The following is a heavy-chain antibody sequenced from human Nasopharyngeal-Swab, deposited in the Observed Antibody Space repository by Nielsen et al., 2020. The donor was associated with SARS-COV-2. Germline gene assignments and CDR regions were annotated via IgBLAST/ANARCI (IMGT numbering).Heavy chain of an antibody. J-gene: IGHJ6*03. V-gene: IGHV3-53*01. CDR3: AGAGPRAYYYPMDV. CDR2: IYSGGST. CDR1: GFTVSSNY. Sequence: GGSLRLSCAASGFTVSSNYMSWVRQAPGKGLEWVSVIYSGGSTYYADSVKGRFTISRDNSKNTLYLQMNSLRAEDTAVYYCAGAGPRAYYYPMDVWGKGTTVTVSS.